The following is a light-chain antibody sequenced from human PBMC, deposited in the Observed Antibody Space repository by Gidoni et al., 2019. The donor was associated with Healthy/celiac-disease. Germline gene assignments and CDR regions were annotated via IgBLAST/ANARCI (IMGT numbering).Light chain of an antibody. Sequence: EIVLTQSPGTRSLSPGERATLSCRASQSVSSSYLAWYQQKSGQAPRLLIYGASSRATGIPDRFSGSGSGTDFTLTISRLEPEDFAVYYCQQYGSSPLFGPGTKVDIK. V-gene: IGKV3-20*01. J-gene: IGKJ3*01. CDR1: QSVSSSY. CDR3: QQYGSSPL. CDR2: GAS.